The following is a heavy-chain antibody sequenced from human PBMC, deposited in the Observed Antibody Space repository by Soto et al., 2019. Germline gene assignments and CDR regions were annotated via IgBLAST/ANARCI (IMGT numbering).Heavy chain of an antibody. Sequence: PGGSLRLSCAASGFTFSSYGMHWVRQAPGKGLEWVAVIWYDGSNKYYADSVKGRFTISRDNSKNTLYLQMNSLRAEDTAVYYCARESRGSGIAARLGVFWFDPWGQGTLVTVSS. V-gene: IGHV3-33*01. J-gene: IGHJ5*02. D-gene: IGHD6-6*01. CDR1: GFTFSSYG. CDR3: ARESRGSGIAARLGVFWFDP. CDR2: IWYDGSNK.